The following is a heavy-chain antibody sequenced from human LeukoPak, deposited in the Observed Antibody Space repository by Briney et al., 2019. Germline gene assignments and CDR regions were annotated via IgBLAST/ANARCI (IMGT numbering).Heavy chain of an antibody. CDR2: TYYRSKWYT. J-gene: IGHJ5*02. CDR3: ARGGLHYWFTP. V-gene: IGHV6-1*01. D-gene: IGHD4-11*01. Sequence: SHTLSLTCTISGDSVSSNSATWYWIRQSPSRGLELLGRTYYRSKWYTDYAVSVKSRMTINPDTSKNQFSLQLNSVTPDDTAVYYCARGGLHYWFTPWGQGTLVTVSS. CDR1: GDSVSSNSAT.